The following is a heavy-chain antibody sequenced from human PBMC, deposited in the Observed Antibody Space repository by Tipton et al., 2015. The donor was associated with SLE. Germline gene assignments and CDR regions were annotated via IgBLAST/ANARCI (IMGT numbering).Heavy chain of an antibody. D-gene: IGHD5-12*01. CDR2: IYYSGST. J-gene: IGHJ4*02. CDR1: GGSISSSSYY. Sequence: TLSLTCTVSGGSISSSSYYWGWIRQPPGKGLDWIGSIYYSGSTYYNPSLKSRVTISVDTSKNQFSLKLSSVTAADTAVYYCAREGSGSFDYWGQGTLVTVSS. CDR3: AREGSGSFDY. V-gene: IGHV4-39*07.